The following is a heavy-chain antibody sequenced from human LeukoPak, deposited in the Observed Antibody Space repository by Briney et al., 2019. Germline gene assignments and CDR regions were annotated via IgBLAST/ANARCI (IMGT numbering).Heavy chain of an antibody. Sequence: GGSLRLSCAASGFTFSTYSMNWVRQAPGKGLECVSSISSSSYIYYADSVKGRFTISRDNAKNSLYLQMNSLRAEDTAVYYCARRGAVAGTFDYWGQGTLVTVSS. CDR1: GFTFSTYS. V-gene: IGHV3-21*01. CDR3: ARRGAVAGTFDY. CDR2: ISSSSYI. J-gene: IGHJ4*02. D-gene: IGHD6-19*01.